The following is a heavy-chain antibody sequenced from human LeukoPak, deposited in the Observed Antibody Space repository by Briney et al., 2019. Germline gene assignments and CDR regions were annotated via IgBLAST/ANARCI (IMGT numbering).Heavy chain of an antibody. J-gene: IGHJ6*03. Sequence: LDTPSLINPGWWCFKSKSELGWLRPPAGNGLGLIGRIYSSGTTNYDPSLRSRVTISVDKSKTQFSLNLTSVTAADTAIYYCARDSPRGNIVYYDYMDLWGKGTRVTVSS. V-gene: IGHV4-4*07. CDR1: WCFKSKSE. CDR3: ARDSPRGNIVYYDYMDL. D-gene: IGHD3-16*02. CDR2: IYSSGTT.